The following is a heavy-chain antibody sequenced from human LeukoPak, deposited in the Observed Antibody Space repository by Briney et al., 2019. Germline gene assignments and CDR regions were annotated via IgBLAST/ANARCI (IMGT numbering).Heavy chain of an antibody. CDR3: ARGPGVTYYYYYYMDV. J-gene: IGHJ6*03. CDR2: ISSNGGST. V-gene: IGHV3-64*01. D-gene: IGHD2-21*02. Sequence: PGGSLRLSCAASGFTFNSYAMHWVRQAPGKGLEYVSAISSNGGSTHYANSVKRRFTISGDNSKNKLYLQMGSLRAEDMAVYYCARGPGVTYYYYYYMDVWGEGTTVTVSS. CDR1: GFTFNSYA.